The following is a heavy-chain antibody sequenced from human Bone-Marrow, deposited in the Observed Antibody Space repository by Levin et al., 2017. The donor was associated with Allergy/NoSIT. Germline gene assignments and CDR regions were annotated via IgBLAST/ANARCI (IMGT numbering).Heavy chain of an antibody. CDR3: AKDLQVVVPIYAMDV. Sequence: SCAASGFTFSDFGMHWVRQAPGKGLEWVAIISYDGSKKYYVDSVKGRFTISRDNSKDTLHLQMNSLRAEDTAVYYCAKDLQVVVPIYAMDVWGQGTMVTVSS. V-gene: IGHV3-30*18. D-gene: IGHD2-15*01. CDR2: ISYDGSKK. J-gene: IGHJ6*02. CDR1: GFTFSDFG.